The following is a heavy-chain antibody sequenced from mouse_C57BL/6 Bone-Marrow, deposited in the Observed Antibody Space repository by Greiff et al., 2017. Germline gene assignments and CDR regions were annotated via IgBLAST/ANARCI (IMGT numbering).Heavy chain of an antibody. Sequence: EVKLVESGGGLVQPGGSLKLSCAASGFTFSDYGMAWVRQAPRQGLEWVAFISTLAYSTYYADTVTGHFTISRENAKSTLYLQMSSLMSEDTAMYYCARLEDHYSGSYCAMDYWGKGTSVTVSS. J-gene: IGHJ4*01. V-gene: IGHV5-15*01. CDR2: ISTLAYST. CDR3: ARLEDHYSGSYCAMDY. CDR1: GFTFSDYG. D-gene: IGHD1-3*01.